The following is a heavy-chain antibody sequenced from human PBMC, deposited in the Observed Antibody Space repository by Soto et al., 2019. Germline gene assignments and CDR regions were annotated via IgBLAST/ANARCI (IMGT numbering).Heavy chain of an antibody. J-gene: IGHJ6*03. Sequence: SETLSLTCAVSSGSISSSNWWSLVRQPPGKGLDWIGEIYHSGSTNYNPSLKSRVTISVDKSKNQFSLKLSSVTAADTAVYYCARVLKYSGYPRYYYYYYMDVWGKGTTVTVSS. V-gene: IGHV4-4*02. CDR3: ARVLKYSGYPRYYYYYYMDV. CDR1: SGSISSSNW. D-gene: IGHD5-12*01. CDR2: IYHSGST.